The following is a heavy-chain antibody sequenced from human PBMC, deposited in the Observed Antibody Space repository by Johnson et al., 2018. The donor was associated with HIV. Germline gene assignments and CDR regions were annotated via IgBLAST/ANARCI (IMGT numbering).Heavy chain of an antibody. Sequence: QMLLVESGGGVVQPGRSLRLSCAASVFIFSDYYMTWIRQAPGKGLEWVAVIWYDGINKYYADSVKGRFTISRDNSKNTLYLQMNSLRAEDTAVYYCAKDLWVGVGDAFDIWGQGTMVTVAS. V-gene: IGHV3-33*06. J-gene: IGHJ3*02. CDR2: IWYDGINK. D-gene: IGHD3-10*01. CDR3: AKDLWVGVGDAFDI. CDR1: VFIFSDYY.